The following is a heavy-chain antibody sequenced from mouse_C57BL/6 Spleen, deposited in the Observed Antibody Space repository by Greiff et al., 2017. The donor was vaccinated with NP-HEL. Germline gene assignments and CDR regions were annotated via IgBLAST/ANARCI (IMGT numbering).Heavy chain of an antibody. J-gene: IGHJ2*01. CDR2: ISSGSSTI. CDR3: ARWTVVAPFDY. Sequence: EVKLVESGGGLVKPGGSLKLSCAASGFTFSDYGMHWVRQAPEKGLEWVAYISSGSSTIYYADTVKGRFTISRDNAKNTLFRQMTSLRSEYTAMYYCARWTVVAPFDYWGQGTTLTVSS. D-gene: IGHD1-1*01. CDR1: GFTFSDYG. V-gene: IGHV5-17*01.